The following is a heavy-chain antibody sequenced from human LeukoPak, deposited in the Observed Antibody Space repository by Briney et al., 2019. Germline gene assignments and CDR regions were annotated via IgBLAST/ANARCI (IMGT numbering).Heavy chain of an antibody. CDR2: IWYDGSNK. Sequence: GGSLRLSCAASGFTFSSYSMHWVRQAPGKGLEWVALIWYDGSNKYYADSVKGRLTISRDNSKNTLYLQMNSLRAEDTAVYYCAREGPRGNSQFDYWGQGTLVTVSS. CDR1: GFTFSSYS. V-gene: IGHV3-33*08. D-gene: IGHD2/OR15-2a*01. J-gene: IGHJ4*02. CDR3: AREGPRGNSQFDY.